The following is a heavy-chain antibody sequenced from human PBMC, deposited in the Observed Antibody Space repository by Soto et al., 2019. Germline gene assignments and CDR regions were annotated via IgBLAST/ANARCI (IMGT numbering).Heavy chain of an antibody. D-gene: IGHD1-7*01. V-gene: IGHV1-69*04. CDR3: ARDWNGVTGTKYYYYGMDV. CDR2: IIPILGIA. Sequence: ASVKVSCKASGGTFSSYTISWVRQAPGQGLEWMGRIIPILGIANYAQKFQGRVTITAAKSTSTAYMELSSLRSEDTAVYYCARDWNGVTGTKYYYYGMDVWGQGTTVTVSS. J-gene: IGHJ6*02. CDR1: GGTFSSYT.